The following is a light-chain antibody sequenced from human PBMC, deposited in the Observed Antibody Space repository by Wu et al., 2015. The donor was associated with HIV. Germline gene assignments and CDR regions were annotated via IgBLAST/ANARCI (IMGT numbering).Light chain of an antibody. CDR3: QQYYSTRWT. CDR2: VAS. V-gene: IGKV1-NL1*01. CDR1: QGISNS. Sequence: DIHMTQSPSSLSASVGDRVTITCRASQGISNSLAWYQQHPGKAPKLLVYVASTLESGVPSRFSGSGSGTDYTLTISSLHPEDSAVYYCQQYYSTRWTFGQGTKVEIK. J-gene: IGKJ1*01.